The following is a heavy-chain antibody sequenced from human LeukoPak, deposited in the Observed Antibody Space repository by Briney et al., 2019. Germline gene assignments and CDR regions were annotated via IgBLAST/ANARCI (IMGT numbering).Heavy chain of an antibody. Sequence: SETLSLTCTVSGGSISSSSYYWGWIRQPPGKGLEWIGSIYYSGSTYYNPSLKSRVTISVDTSKNQFSLKLSSVTAADTAVYYRARQSLEGPLDYWGQGTLVTVSS. CDR2: IYYSGST. D-gene: IGHD3-3*01. CDR3: ARQSLEGPLDY. CDR1: GGSISSSSYY. J-gene: IGHJ4*02. V-gene: IGHV4-39*01.